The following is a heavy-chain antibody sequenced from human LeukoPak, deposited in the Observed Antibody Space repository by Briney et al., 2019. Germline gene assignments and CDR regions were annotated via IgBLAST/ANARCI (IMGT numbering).Heavy chain of an antibody. CDR1: GGTFSSYA. J-gene: IGHJ5*02. V-gene: IGHV1-69*05. CDR2: IIPIFGTA. D-gene: IGHD1-26*01. CDR3: ARDPPGELRGFDP. Sequence: ASVKASCKASGGTFSSYAISWVRQAPGQGLEWMGGIIPIFGTANYAQKFQGRVTITRDTSASTAYMELSSLRSEDTAVYYCARDPPGELRGFDPWGQGTLVTVSS.